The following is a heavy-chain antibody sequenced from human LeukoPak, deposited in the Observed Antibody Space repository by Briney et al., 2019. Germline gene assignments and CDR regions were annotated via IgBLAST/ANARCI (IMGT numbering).Heavy chain of an antibody. CDR3: ARDESHYYDSSGYYYPSGAFDI. V-gene: IGHV4-4*08. CDR2: IHSSGST. Sequence: SETLSLTCTVSGGSISGDYWSWIRQSPGKGLEWIAYIHSSGSTSYNPSLKSRVTISVDTSKNQFSLKLSSVTAADTAVYYCARDESHYYDSSGYYYPSGAFDIWGQGTMVTVSS. CDR1: GGSISGDY. D-gene: IGHD3-22*01. J-gene: IGHJ3*02.